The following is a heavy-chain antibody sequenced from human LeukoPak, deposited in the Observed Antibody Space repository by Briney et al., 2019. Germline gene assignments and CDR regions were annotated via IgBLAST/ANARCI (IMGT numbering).Heavy chain of an antibody. CDR1: GGSFSGYY. J-gene: IGHJ4*02. CDR2: INHSGST. CDR3: ARARIAAAPLDY. D-gene: IGHD6-13*01. V-gene: IGHV4-34*01. Sequence: SETLSLTCAVYGGSFSGYYWSWIRQPPGKGLEWIGEINHSGSTNYNPSLKSRVTISVDTSKNQFSLKLSSVTAADTAVYYCARARIAAAPLDYWGQRTLDTVSS.